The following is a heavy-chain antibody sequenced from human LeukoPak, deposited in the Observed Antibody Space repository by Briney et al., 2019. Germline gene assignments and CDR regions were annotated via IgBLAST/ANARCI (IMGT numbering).Heavy chain of an antibody. V-gene: IGHV1-24*01. CDR1: GDNLSELT. J-gene: IGHJ4*02. D-gene: IGHD5/OR15-5a*01. CDR2: FDPEEGER. CDR3: ATFCVYDLLECFDY. Sequence: ASVKVSCKVSGDNLSELTVHWVRQAPGKGVEWIGGFDPEEGERLYAQKFEGRVTITEDTSTDTGYMQLTSLRSEDTAVYYCATFCVYDLLECFDYWGQGTLVTVSS.